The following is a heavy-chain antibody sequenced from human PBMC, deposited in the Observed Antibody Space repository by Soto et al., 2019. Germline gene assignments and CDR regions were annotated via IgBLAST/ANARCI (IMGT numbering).Heavy chain of an antibody. CDR3: ARELRGEGGRKQLVPYYYTYGMDV. D-gene: IGHD6-13*01. J-gene: IGHJ6*02. CDR1: GGTFSSYA. V-gene: IGHV1-69*12. CDR2: IIPIFGTA. Sequence: QVQLVQSGAEVKKPGSSVKVSCKASGGTFSSYAISWVRQAPGQGLEWMGGIIPIFGTANYAQKFQGRVTITADESTSTAYMELSSLRSEDTAVYYCARELRGEGGRKQLVPYYYTYGMDVWGQGTTVTVSS.